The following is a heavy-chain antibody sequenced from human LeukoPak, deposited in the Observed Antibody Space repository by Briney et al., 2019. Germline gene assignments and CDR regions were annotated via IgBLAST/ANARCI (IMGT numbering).Heavy chain of an antibody. D-gene: IGHD3-16*02. J-gene: IGHJ4*02. V-gene: IGHV1-46*01. Sequence: ASVKVSCXASGYTFTSYYMHWVRQAPGQGLEWMGIINPSGGSTSYAQKFQGRVTMTRDTSTSTVYMELSSLRSEDTAVYYCARDHYDYVWGSYRYTLDYWGQGTLVTVSS. CDR2: INPSGGST. CDR3: ARDHYDYVWGSYRYTLDY. CDR1: GYTFTSYY.